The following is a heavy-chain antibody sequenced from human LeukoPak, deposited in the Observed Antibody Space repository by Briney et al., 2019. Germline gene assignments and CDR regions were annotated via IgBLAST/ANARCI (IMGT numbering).Heavy chain of an antibody. CDR2: ISWNSGSI. V-gene: IGHV3-9*01. CDR1: GFTFDDYA. Sequence: PGGSLRLSCAASGFTFDDYAMHWVRQAPEKGLEWVSGISWNSGSIGYADSVKGRFTISRDNAKNSLYLQMNSLRAEDTALYYCAKDMGYSSGLSVDYWGQGTLVTVFS. CDR3: AKDMGYSSGLSVDY. J-gene: IGHJ4*02. D-gene: IGHD6-19*01.